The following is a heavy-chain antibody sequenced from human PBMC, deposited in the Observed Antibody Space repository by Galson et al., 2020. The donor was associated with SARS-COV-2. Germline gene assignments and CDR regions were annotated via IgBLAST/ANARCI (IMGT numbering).Heavy chain of an antibody. Sequence: QWYQAETNSSETLSLTCAVYGGSFSGYYWSWIRQPPGKGLEWIGEINHSGSTNYNPSLKSRVTISVDTSKNQFSLKLSSVTAADTAVYYCASVEYYYDSSGYPQRTYGMDVWGQGTTVTVSS. CDR3: ASVEYYYDSSGYPQRTYGMDV. CDR2: INHSGST. V-gene: IGHV4-34*01. D-gene: IGHD3-22*01. J-gene: IGHJ6*02. CDR1: GGSFSGYY.